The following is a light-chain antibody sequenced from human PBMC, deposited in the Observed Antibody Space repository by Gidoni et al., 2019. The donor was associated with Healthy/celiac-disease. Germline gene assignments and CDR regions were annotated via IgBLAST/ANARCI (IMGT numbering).Light chain of an antibody. J-gene: IGKJ4*01. Sequence: DIVLTQSPATLSLSPGERATLSCRASQSVSSYLACYQQKPGQAPSLLIYDASNRATGIPARLSGGGSGRDVTLTISSLEPEDFAVYYCQQRSNWPLLTFGGGTKVEIK. CDR3: QQRSNWPLLT. V-gene: IGKV3-11*02. CDR2: DAS. CDR1: QSVSSY.